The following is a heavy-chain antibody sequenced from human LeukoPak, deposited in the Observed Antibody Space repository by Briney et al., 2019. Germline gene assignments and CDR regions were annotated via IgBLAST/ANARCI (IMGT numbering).Heavy chain of an antibody. J-gene: IGHJ4*02. CDR2: IAHDGSVK. D-gene: IGHD4-17*01. Sequence: GGSLRLSCAASTVIFRKYWMGWARQAPGKGLEWVANIAHDGSVKWYVDSVKGRFIISRDNARDSLYLQMNGLRAEDTAVYYCARDLGYGDYGIDYWGQGTLVTVSS. CDR3: ARDLGYGDYGIDY. CDR1: TVIFRKYW. V-gene: IGHV3-7*01.